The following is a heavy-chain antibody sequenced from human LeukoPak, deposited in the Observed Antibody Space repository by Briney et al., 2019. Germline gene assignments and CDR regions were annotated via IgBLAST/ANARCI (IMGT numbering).Heavy chain of an antibody. CDR2: IYSGGST. D-gene: IGHD6-19*01. J-gene: IGHJ4*02. CDR3: ARDDPGWYLGY. V-gene: IGHV3-66*01. Sequence: GGSLRLSCAASGFTVSSNYMTWVRQAPGKGLEWVSLIYSGGSTYYADSVKGRFTISRDNSKNTLYLQMNNLRAEDTAVYYCARDDPGWYLGYWGQGTLVTVSS. CDR1: GFTVSSNY.